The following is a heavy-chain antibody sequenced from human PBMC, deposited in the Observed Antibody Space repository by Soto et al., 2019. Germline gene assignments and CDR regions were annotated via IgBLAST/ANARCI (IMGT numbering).Heavy chain of an antibody. V-gene: IGHV2-5*01. CDR3: AHRPSGWYRFDY. CDR1: GFSLSTSGLG. D-gene: IGHD6-19*01. CDR2: IYWNDDK. Sequence: QITLKASGPTLVRPTQTLTLTCTFSGFSLSTSGLGVGWIRQPPGKALEWLELIYWNDDKRYSPSLKARLTITKDTSKNQVVLTMTNMDPVDTATYYCAHRPSGWYRFDYWGQGTLVTVSS. J-gene: IGHJ4*02.